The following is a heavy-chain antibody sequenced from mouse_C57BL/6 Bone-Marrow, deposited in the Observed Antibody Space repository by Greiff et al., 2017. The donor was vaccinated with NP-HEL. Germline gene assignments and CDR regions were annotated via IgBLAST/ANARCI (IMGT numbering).Heavy chain of an antibody. J-gene: IGHJ3*01. Sequence: VKLMESGAELVKPGASVKISCKASGYEFSNYWMNWVKQRPGKGLEWIGQIYPGDGDTNYNGKFKDKATLTADTSSSTAYMQLSRLNSEDSAVYFCAGGAYWGQGTLVTVSA. CDR3: AGGAY. CDR2: IYPGDGDT. CDR1: GYEFSNYW. V-gene: IGHV1-80*01.